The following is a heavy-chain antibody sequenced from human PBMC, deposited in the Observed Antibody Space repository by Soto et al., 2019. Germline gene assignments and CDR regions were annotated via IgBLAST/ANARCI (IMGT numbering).Heavy chain of an antibody. J-gene: IGHJ5*02. Sequence: PSETLSLTCAVYGGSFSGYYWSWIRQPPGKGLEWIGEINHSGSTNYNPSLKSRVTISVDTSKNQFSLKLSSVTAADTAVYYCASDSGYDAWHWFDPWGQGTLVTVS. CDR1: GGSFSGYY. V-gene: IGHV4-34*01. CDR2: INHSGST. D-gene: IGHD5-12*01. CDR3: ASDSGYDAWHWFDP.